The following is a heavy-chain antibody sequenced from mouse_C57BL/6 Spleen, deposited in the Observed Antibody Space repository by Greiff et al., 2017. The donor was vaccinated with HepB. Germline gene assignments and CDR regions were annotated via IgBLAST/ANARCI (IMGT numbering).Heavy chain of an antibody. CDR3: ARGDYGSTLFDY. CDR1: GYSITSGYD. CDR2: ISYSGST. D-gene: IGHD1-1*01. V-gene: IGHV3-1*01. Sequence: EVQLQQSGPGMVKPSQSLSLTCTVTGYSITSGYDWHWIRHFPGNKLEWMGYISYSGSTNYNPSLKSRISITHDTSKNHFFLKLNSVTTEDTATYYCARGDYGSTLFDYWGQGTTLTVSS. J-gene: IGHJ2*01.